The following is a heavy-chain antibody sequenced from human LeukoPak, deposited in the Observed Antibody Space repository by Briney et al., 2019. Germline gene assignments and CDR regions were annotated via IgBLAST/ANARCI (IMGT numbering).Heavy chain of an antibody. CDR3: GKTTTGYSSGRNPAWPVDY. V-gene: IGHV3-23*01. Sequence: GGSLRLSCAASGLTFSIYAMNWVRQAPGKGLEWVSGIFGSGGSAHYADSVKGRFTISRDNSQNTVYLQMNSLRAEDTAVYYCGKTTTGYSSGRNPAWPVDYWGQGTLVTVSS. CDR2: IFGSGGSA. D-gene: IGHD6-19*01. CDR1: GLTFSIYA. J-gene: IGHJ4*02.